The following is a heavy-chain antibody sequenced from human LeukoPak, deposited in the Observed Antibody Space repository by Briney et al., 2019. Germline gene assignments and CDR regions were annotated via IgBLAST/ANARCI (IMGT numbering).Heavy chain of an antibody. CDR3: ARVYHNKSAYDI. Sequence: SETLSLTCTVSGGSINSGGFYWSWIRQPPGKGLEWIGYIYYSGTTYYNPSLQGRVTLSVDTSKKLFSLHLNSVTAADTAVYYCARVYHNKSAYDIWGQGTMVTVSS. CDR2: IYYSGTT. D-gene: IGHD2-2*02. V-gene: IGHV4-31*03. J-gene: IGHJ3*02. CDR1: GGSINSGGFY.